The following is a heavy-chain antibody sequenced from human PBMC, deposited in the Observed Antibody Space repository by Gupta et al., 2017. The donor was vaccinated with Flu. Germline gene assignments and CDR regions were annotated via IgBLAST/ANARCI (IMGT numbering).Heavy chain of an antibody. J-gene: IGHJ6*02. CDR3: ARGKDWSGYLNYYYYYGMDV. Sequence: QVQLQQWGAGLLKPSGTLSLTCAAHGGSFRGSYWGWLRQPPGKGLEWIGEINHSGSTNYNPSLKSRVTISVDTSKNQFSLKLSSVTAADTAVYYCARGKDWSGYLNYYYYYGMDVWGQGTTVTVSS. V-gene: IGHV4-34*01. CDR2: INHSGST. CDR1: GGSFRGSY. D-gene: IGHD3-3*01.